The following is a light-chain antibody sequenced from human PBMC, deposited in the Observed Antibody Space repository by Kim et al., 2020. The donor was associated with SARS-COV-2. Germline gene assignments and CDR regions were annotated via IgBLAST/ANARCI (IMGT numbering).Light chain of an antibody. CDR3: MQALHLPT. Sequence: ETASISCRSSQSLLHSDGKTYLDWYLQKPGQSPQLLIYLGFNRASGVPDRFSGSGSDTDFTLKISRVEAEDVGIYYCMQALHLPTFGQGTKVDIK. CDR2: LGF. J-gene: IGKJ1*01. CDR1: QSLLHSDGKTY. V-gene: IGKV2-28*01.